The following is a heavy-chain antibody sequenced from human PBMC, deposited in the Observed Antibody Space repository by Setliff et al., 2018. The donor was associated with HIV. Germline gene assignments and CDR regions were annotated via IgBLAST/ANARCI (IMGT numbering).Heavy chain of an antibody. Sequence: SETLSLTCTVSGGSISGHYWSWIRQPPGKGLEWIAYIFYTGSTNYNPSLKSRVTISVDTSKNQFFLKLSSVTAADTAVYYCVRGYCSSTTCYDDYYYMDVWGKGSTVTVSS. CDR2: IFYTGST. V-gene: IGHV4-59*11. D-gene: IGHD2-2*01. CDR1: GGSISGHY. J-gene: IGHJ6*03. CDR3: VRGYCSSTTCYDDYYYMDV.